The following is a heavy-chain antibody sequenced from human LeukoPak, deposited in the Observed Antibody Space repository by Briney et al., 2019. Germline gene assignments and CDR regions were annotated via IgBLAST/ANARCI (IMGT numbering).Heavy chain of an antibody. CDR1: GYTFTNYA. D-gene: IGHD6-13*01. CDR2: INAGNGDT. Sequence: GASVNVSCKASGYTFTNYAINWVRQAPGQRLEWLGWINAGNGDTKYSQKFQGRVTITRDTSASTAYMELSSLRSEDTAVYYCARGIWSRSKWYYYDHWGQGTLVTVSS. CDR3: ARGIWSRSKWYYYDH. V-gene: IGHV1-3*01. J-gene: IGHJ4*02.